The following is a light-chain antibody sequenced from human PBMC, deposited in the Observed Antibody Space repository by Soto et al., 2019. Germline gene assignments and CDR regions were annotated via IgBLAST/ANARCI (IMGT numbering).Light chain of an antibody. Sequence: DIQMTQSPSSLSASVGDRVTITCRASQSISNYLNWFQQKPGNPPQLLIYAASTLQGGVPSRFSGRGSGTDFTLTISSLQPEDFATYYCQQTYSSPETFGQGTKVEI. CDR3: QQTYSSPET. CDR2: AAS. V-gene: IGKV1-39*01. J-gene: IGKJ1*01. CDR1: QSISNY.